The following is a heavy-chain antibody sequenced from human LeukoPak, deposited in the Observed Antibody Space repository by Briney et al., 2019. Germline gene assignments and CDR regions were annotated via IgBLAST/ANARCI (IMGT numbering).Heavy chain of an antibody. CDR2: IKRDGSEK. Sequence: PGGSLRPSCTASGFTFSNYWMSWVRQAPGKGLQWVANIKRDGSEKYYADSVKGRFTISRDNAKNSLYLQMNSLRAEDTAVYYCASPQLRSIAAAGIGAAVYYYCMDVWGKGTTVTVSS. V-gene: IGHV3-7*01. CDR3: ASPQLRSIAAAGIGAAVYYYCMDV. D-gene: IGHD6-13*01. CDR1: GFTFSNYW. J-gene: IGHJ6*03.